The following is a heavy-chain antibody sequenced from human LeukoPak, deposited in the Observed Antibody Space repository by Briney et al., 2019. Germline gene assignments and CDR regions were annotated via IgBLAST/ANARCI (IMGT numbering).Heavy chain of an antibody. V-gene: IGHV4-59*10. CDR2: IYTSGST. Sequence: PSQTLSLTCAVYGGSFSGYYWSWIRQPAGKGLEWIGRIYTSGSTNYNPSLKSRVTISVDTSKNQFSLKLSSVTAADTAVYYCARGRTGTTDYWGQGTLVTVSS. D-gene: IGHD1-7*01. CDR3: ARGRTGTTDY. J-gene: IGHJ4*02. CDR1: GGSFSGYY.